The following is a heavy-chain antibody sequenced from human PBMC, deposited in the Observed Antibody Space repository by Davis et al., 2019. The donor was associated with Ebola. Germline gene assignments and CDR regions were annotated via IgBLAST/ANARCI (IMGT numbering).Heavy chain of an antibody. CDR2: IKQDGSEK. CDR1: GFTFSSFW. CDR3: ARVPLHITTRYGMDV. V-gene: IGHV3-7*03. J-gene: IGHJ6*02. Sequence: GESLKISCAASGFTFSSFWMSWVRQAPGKGLEWVANIKQDGSEKFYVDSVKGRFTISRDNAKNSLYLQMNSLRADDTAVYYCARVPLHITTRYGMDVWGQGTTVTVSS. D-gene: IGHD3-3*01.